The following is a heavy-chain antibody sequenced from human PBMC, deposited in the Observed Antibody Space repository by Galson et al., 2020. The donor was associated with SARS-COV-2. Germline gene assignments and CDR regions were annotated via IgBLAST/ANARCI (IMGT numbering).Heavy chain of an antibody. Sequence: GESLKISCAASGFTFSSYGMHWVRQAPGKGLEWVAVISYDGSNKYYADSVKDRFTISRDNSKNTLYLQMNSLRAEDTAVYYCANSLLWFGELYYWGQGTLVTVSS. CDR1: GFTFSSYG. V-gene: IGHV3-30*18. CDR2: ISYDGSNK. D-gene: IGHD3-10*01. CDR3: ANSLLWFGELYY. J-gene: IGHJ4*02.